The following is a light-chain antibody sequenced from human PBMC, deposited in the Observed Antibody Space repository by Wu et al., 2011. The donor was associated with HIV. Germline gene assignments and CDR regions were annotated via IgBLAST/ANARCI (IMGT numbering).Light chain of an antibody. J-gene: IGKJ5*01. CDR2: GAS. CDR1: QSVSSH. V-gene: IGKV3-11*01. CDR3: QQNNNWPLT. Sequence: EIVLTQSPDTLSLSPGERATLSCRASQSVSSHLAWYQQKPGQAPRLLIYGASNRATDIPARFSGSGSETDFTLTISSLEPEDLAIYYCQQNNNWPLTFGQGTRLEIK.